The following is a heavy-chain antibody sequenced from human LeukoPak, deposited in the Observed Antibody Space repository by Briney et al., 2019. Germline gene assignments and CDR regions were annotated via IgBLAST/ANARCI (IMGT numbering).Heavy chain of an antibody. CDR3: AKGRSSGYYVWFDP. Sequence: PGGSLRLSCAASGFTFSSYAMSWVRQAPGKGLEWVSAISGRGGSTYYADSVKGRFTISRDNSKNTLYLQMNSLRAEDTAVYYCAKGRSSGYYVWFDPWGQGTLVTVSS. J-gene: IGHJ5*02. D-gene: IGHD3-22*01. CDR2: ISGRGGST. V-gene: IGHV3-23*01. CDR1: GFTFSSYA.